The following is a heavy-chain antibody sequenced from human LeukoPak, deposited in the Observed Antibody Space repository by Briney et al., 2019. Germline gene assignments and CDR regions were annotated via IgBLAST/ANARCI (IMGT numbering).Heavy chain of an antibody. D-gene: IGHD3-22*01. Sequence: EGSLRLSCAASEFTFGSYWMSWVRQAAGEGLEWVASIRQDGSETYHVDSVKGRFTISRDNAENSLYLQMNSLRAEDTAVYYCARINYYDRSGYYENYFDYWGQGTLVTVSS. CDR2: IRQDGSET. CDR3: ARINYYDRSGYYENYFDY. V-gene: IGHV3-7*01. CDR1: EFTFGSYW. J-gene: IGHJ4*02.